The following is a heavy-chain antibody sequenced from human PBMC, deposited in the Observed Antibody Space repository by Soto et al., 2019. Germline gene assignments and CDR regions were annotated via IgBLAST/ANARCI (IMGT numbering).Heavy chain of an antibody. CDR2: NNHSGST. J-gene: IGHJ4*02. D-gene: IGHD3-16*02. CDR3: GRGRLHWGELSFTYLDF. V-gene: IGHV4-34*01. CDR1: GGSFSGYF. Sequence: SETLSLTCAVYGGSFSGYFWSWIRQPPGKRLEWIGENNHSGSTNYIPSLKSRVTISVDTSKKQFSLKLGSVTAADTAVYYCGRGRLHWGELSFTYLDFWGQGTLVTVSS.